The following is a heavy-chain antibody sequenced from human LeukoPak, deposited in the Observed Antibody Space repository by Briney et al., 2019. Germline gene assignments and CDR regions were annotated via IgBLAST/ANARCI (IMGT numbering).Heavy chain of an antibody. V-gene: IGHV1-24*01. Sequence: GASVKVSCKVSGYTLTELSMHWVRQAPGKGLEWMGGFDPEDGETIYAQKFQGGVTMTEETSTDTAYMELSSLRSEDTAVYYCATLPSFNIVATIPWGQGTLVTVSS. D-gene: IGHD5-12*01. J-gene: IGHJ5*02. CDR1: GYTLTELS. CDR3: ATLPSFNIVATIP. CDR2: FDPEDGET.